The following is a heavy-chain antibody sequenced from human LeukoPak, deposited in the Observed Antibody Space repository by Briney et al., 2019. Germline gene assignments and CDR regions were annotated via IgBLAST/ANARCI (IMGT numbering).Heavy chain of an antibody. Sequence: GGSLRLSCAASGFTCSSYWMHWVRQVPGKGLLWVSRITPDGGYTSYPDSVKGRCTISRENAKNPLYLQMKSRRAEDTAVYYCVRDLIIVDTPGDDFDFWGQGTLVTVSS. V-gene: IGHV3-74*01. CDR2: ITPDGGYT. D-gene: IGHD3-22*01. CDR3: VRDLIIVDTPGDDFDF. J-gene: IGHJ4*02. CDR1: GFTCSSYW.